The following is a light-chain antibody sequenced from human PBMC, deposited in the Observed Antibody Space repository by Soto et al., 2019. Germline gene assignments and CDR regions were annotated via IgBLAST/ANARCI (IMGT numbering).Light chain of an antibody. CDR2: GAS. CDR1: QSVSSNY. V-gene: IGKV3-20*01. CDR3: QQYDTSPRT. Sequence: EIVLTQSPGTLSLSPGERATLSCRASQSVSSNYLAWYQQKRGQAPRLLIYGASSRATGIPTRFSGSGSGTDSTLTISRLGPEDFAVYYCQQYDTSPRTFGQGTKVEI. J-gene: IGKJ1*01.